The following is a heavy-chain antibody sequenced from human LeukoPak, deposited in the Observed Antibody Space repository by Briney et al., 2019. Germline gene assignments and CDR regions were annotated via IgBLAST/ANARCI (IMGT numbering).Heavy chain of an antibody. CDR2: IYYSGST. CDR3: ARDPSGYSSRFDY. D-gene: IGHD3-22*01. V-gene: IGHV4-39*07. Sequence: SGTLSLTCTVSDGSISSSSYYWGWIRQPPGKGLEWIGSIYYSGSTYYNPSLKSRVTISLDTSKNQFSLKLRSVTAADTAVYSCARDPSGYSSRFDYCGQGTLVNVSS. J-gene: IGHJ4*02. CDR1: DGSISSSSYY.